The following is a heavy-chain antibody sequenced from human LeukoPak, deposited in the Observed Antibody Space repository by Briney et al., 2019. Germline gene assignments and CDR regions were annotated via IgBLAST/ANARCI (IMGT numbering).Heavy chain of an antibody. CDR2: ISSSGSTI. D-gene: IGHD6-13*01. J-gene: IGHJ6*04. CDR3: ARAWHSSSSPYYYGMDV. V-gene: IGHV3-48*03. Sequence: GGSLRLSCAASGFTFSSYEMNWVRQAPGKGLEWVSYISSSGSTIYYADSVKGRFTISRDNAKNSLYLQMNSLRAEDTAVYYCARAWHSSSSPYYYGMDVWGKGTTVTVSS. CDR1: GFTFSSYE.